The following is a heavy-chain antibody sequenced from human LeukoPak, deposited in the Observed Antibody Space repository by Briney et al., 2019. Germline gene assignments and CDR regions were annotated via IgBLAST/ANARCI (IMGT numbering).Heavy chain of an antibody. CDR2: ISGSGGST. Sequence: GGSLSLSCAASGFTFSSYAMSWVRQAPGRGLEWVSLISGSGGSTHHADSVKGRFTISRDNSKNTLYLQMNSLRAEDTAVYYCAKGYCASATCYSRFESWGQGTLVTVSS. D-gene: IGHD2-2*01. CDR3: AKGYCASATCYSRFES. V-gene: IGHV3-23*01. CDR1: GFTFSSYA. J-gene: IGHJ5*01.